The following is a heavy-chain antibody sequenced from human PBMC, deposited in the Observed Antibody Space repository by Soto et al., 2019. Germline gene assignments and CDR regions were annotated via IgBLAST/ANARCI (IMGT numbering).Heavy chain of an antibody. V-gene: IGHV3-15*01. D-gene: IGHD4-4*01. CDR3: TTDSYITVTPVRLDY. CDR1: GFTFSSYA. CDR2: VKSKTHGGTT. J-gene: IGHJ4*01. Sequence: PGGSLRLSCAASGFTFSSYAMSCVRQAPGKGLEWVGRVKSKTHGGTTDFAASVKGRFAISRDDSISMAFMRMNSLKIEDTAVYYCTTDSYITVTPVRLDYWGHGTLVTVSS.